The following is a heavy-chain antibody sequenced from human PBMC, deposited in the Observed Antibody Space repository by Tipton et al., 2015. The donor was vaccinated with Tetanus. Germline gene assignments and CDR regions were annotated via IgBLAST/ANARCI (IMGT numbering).Heavy chain of an antibody. J-gene: IGHJ4*02. CDR2: ISSISSYI. D-gene: IGHD6-25*01. CDR3: ASGSALDY. Sequence: SLRLSCEVSGFVFSSYTMNWVRQAPGKGLEWVSSISSISSYIYYADSLTGRITISRDNAKNSLYLQMNSLRAEDTAVYYCASGSALDYWGQGTLVTVSS. CDR1: GFVFSSYT. V-gene: IGHV3-21*01.